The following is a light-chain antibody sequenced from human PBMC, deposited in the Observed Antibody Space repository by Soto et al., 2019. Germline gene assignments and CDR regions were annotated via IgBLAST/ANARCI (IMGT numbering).Light chain of an antibody. J-gene: IGKJ4*01. CDR1: QSVSTS. Sequence: EVVLTQSPATLSLSPGERATLSCRASQSVSTSLAWYQQKPGQAPRLLIYDGFNRATGIPARFSGSGSGTDFTLTISSLGPEDFAVYYCQHRINWPLTFGGGTKVEMK. CDR2: DGF. CDR3: QHRINWPLT. V-gene: IGKV3-11*01.